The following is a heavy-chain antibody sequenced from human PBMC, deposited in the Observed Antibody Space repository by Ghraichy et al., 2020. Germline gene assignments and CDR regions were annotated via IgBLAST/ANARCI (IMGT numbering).Heavy chain of an antibody. D-gene: IGHD3-3*01. V-gene: IGHV3-30*02. CDR2: IRYDERNI. J-gene: IGHJ6*04. CDR3: ARDLYDYWMDV. Sequence: GSLRLSCAASGFSLSTYGMYWVRQAPGKGLDWVAFIRYDERNIYYGDSVKGRFSISRDSSKNTVYLQMNSLRAEDTAVYYCARDLYDYWMDVWGKGTTVTVSS. CDR1: GFSLSTYG.